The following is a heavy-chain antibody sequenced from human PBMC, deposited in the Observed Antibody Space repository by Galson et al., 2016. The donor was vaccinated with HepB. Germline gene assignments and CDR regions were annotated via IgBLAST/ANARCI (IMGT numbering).Heavy chain of an antibody. V-gene: IGHV3-23*01. CDR3: AGVGIGSSWYFDS. D-gene: IGHD6-13*01. J-gene: IGHJ4*02. CDR1: GFTFSSCP. CDR2: ISVSGGST. Sequence: SLRLSCAASGFTFSSCPMSWVRQAPGKGLEWVSIISVSGGSTNYADSVKGRFTISRDNSKKSLYLQMNSLRAEDTAVYYCAGVGIGSSWYFDSCGQGTLVTVSS.